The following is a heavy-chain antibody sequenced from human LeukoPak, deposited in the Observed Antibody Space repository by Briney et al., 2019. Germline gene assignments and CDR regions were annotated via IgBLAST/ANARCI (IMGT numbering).Heavy chain of an antibody. Sequence: SETLSLTCAVYGGSFSGYYWSWIRQPPGKGLEWIGEINHSGSTNYNPSLKSRVTISVDTSKNQFSLKLSSVTAADTAVYYCAREEKELVYCFDYWGQGTLVTVSS. CDR2: INHSGST. D-gene: IGHD2-8*02. CDR3: AREEKELVYCFDY. CDR1: GGSFSGYY. J-gene: IGHJ4*02. V-gene: IGHV4-34*01.